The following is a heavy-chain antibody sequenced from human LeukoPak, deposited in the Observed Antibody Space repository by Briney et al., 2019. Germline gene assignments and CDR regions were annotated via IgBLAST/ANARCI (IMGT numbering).Heavy chain of an antibody. CDR1: GDSSNIYY. D-gene: IGHD1-7*01. CDR2: INRTGST. Sequence: SETLSLTCAVYGDSSNIYYWSWIRQSPGKGLEWIAEINRTGSTDYNPSLKSRVTISVDTSKNQFSLKLASVTAADTAVYYCASGRELELPWQWGHGTLVTVSS. CDR3: ASGRELELPWQ. V-gene: IGHV4-34*01. J-gene: IGHJ4*01.